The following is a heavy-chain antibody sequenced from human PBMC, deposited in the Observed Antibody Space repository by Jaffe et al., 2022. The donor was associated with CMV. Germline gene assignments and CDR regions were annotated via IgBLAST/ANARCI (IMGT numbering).Heavy chain of an antibody. CDR1: GGSISSSSYY. J-gene: IGHJ4*02. V-gene: IGHV4-39*01. CDR3: ARHSIELAAAPAFDY. D-gene: IGHD6-13*01. Sequence: QLQLQESGPGLVKPSETLSLTCTVSGGSISSSSYYWGWIRQPPGKGLEWIGSIYYSGSTYYNPSLKSRVTISVDTSKNQFSLKLSSVTAADTAVYYCARHSIELAAAPAFDYWGQGTLVTVSS. CDR2: IYYSGST.